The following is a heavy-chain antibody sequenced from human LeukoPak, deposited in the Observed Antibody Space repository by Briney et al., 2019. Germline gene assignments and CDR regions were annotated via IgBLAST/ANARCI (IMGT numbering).Heavy chain of an antibody. CDR1: GFTVSNNY. Sequence: GGSLRLSCSASGFTVSNNYMTWVRRAPGKGLEWVSVIYSGTTAYYAGSVKGRFTISRDNSKNTLYLQMNSLRPDDTAVYYCARLGQGLDRGVQNAFDIWRHGTMVIVSS. CDR3: ARLGQGLDRGVQNAFDI. V-gene: IGHV3-53*01. CDR2: IYSGTTA. J-gene: IGHJ3*02. D-gene: IGHD3-10*01.